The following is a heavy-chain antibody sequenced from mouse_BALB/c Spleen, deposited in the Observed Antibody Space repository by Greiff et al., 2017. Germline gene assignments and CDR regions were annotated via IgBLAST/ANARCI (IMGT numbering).Heavy chain of an antibody. V-gene: IGHV3-6*02. CDR1: GYSITSGYY. CDR2: ISYDGSN. Sequence: EVKLMESGPGLVKPSQSLSLTCSVTGYSITSGYYWNWIRQFPGNKLEWMGYISYDGSNNYNPSLKNRISITRDTSKNQFFLKLNSVTTEDTATYYCAKNPYYGSSYGFLYYYAMDYWGQGTSVTVSS. D-gene: IGHD1-1*01. J-gene: IGHJ4*01. CDR3: AKNPYYGSSYGFLYYYAMDY.